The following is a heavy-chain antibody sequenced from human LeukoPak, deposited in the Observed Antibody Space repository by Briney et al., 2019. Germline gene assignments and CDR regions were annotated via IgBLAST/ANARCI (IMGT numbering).Heavy chain of an antibody. V-gene: IGHV3-21*01. CDR2: ISSSSSYI. CDR3: ARDVQVATIYPLDY. Sequence: GGSLRLSCAASGFTVSSNYMNWVRQAPGKGLEWVSSISSSSSYIYYADSVKGRFTISRDNAKNSLYLQMNSLRAEDTAVYYCARDVQVATIYPLDYWGQGTLVTVSS. D-gene: IGHD5-12*01. CDR1: GFTVSSNY. J-gene: IGHJ4*02.